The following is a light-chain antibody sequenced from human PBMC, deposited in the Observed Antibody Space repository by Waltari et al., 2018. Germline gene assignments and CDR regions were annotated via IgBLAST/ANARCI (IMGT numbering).Light chain of an antibody. CDR3: VQASHFPRT. CDR2: KIS. Sequence: VMTQTPLSSPVTLGQSASIYCRSSQSLVHSNGDTYFGWLHQRPGQPPRPLIYKISHRFSGVPDRFSGSGAGTDFTLEISRVEAEDVGVYYCVQASHFPRTFGQGTRVEIK. J-gene: IGKJ1*01. CDR1: QSLVHSNGDTY. V-gene: IGKV2-24*01.